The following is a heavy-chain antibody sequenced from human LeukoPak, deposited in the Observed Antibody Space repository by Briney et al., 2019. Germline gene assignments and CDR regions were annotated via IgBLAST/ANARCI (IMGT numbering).Heavy chain of an antibody. CDR1: GGSINGYY. CDR3: VGGGQWLAFDY. V-gene: IGHV4-59*03. D-gene: IGHD6-19*01. J-gene: IGHJ4*02. Sequence: SETLSLTCTVSGGSINGYYWSWIRQPPGKGLEWIGYTHYSGTTEYNPSLKSRVTISIDTSKNQFSLKLTSVTAADTAVYYCVGGGQWLAFDYWGQGTLVTDSS. CDR2: THYSGTT.